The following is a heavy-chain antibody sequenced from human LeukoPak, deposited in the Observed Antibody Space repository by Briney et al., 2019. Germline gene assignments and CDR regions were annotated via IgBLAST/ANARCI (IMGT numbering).Heavy chain of an antibody. CDR1: GFIFSSYG. J-gene: IGHJ3*02. D-gene: IGHD3-9*01. CDR3: ARGGYFDWLRAFDI. CDR2: ISSSRSYI. V-gene: IGHV3-21*06. Sequence: GGSLRLSCAASGFIFSSYGMNWVRQAPGKGLEWVSSISSSRSYIYYADSAKGRFTISRDNAKNSLYLQMNSLRAEDTAVYYCARGGYFDWLRAFDIWGQGTMVTVSS.